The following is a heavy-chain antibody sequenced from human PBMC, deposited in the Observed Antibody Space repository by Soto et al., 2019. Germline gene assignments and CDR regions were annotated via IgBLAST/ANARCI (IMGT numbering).Heavy chain of an antibody. D-gene: IGHD2-21*02. J-gene: IGHJ4*02. Sequence: GESLKISCKGFGFSFTSFWIAWVRQMPGKGLEWMGIIYVDDSETRYSPSFQGQVTISADKSINAAYLQWSSLKASDTAMYYCARGDRGEYWGQGTLVTVSS. V-gene: IGHV5-51*01. CDR3: ARGDRGEY. CDR2: IYVDDSET. CDR1: GFSFTSFW.